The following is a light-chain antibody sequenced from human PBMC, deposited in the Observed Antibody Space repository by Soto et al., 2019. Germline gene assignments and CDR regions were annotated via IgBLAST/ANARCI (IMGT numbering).Light chain of an antibody. J-gene: IGKJ2*01. V-gene: IGKV3-20*01. CDR1: QSVSSSY. CDR3: QQYGSSPPYT. Sequence: EMVLTQSPGTLSLSPGERATLSCSASQSVSSSYLAWYQQKPGQAHRLLIYGASSRATGIPDWFSGSGSGTDFPLTISRLEPEDFAVYYCQQYGSSPPYTFGQGTKLEIK. CDR2: GAS.